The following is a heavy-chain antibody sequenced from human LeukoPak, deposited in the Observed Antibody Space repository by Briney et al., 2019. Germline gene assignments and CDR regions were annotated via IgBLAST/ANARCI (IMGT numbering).Heavy chain of an antibody. J-gene: IGHJ4*02. CDR2: IYYSGST. D-gene: IGHD3-10*01. V-gene: IGHV4-39*01. Sequence: SETLSLTCTVSGGSISSGSYYWGWIRQPPGKGLGWIGSIYYSGSTYYNPSLKSRVTISVDTSKNQFSLKLSSVTAADTAVYYCARPMVRGGGFDYWGQGTLVTVSS. CDR1: GGSISSGSYY. CDR3: ARPMVRGGGFDY.